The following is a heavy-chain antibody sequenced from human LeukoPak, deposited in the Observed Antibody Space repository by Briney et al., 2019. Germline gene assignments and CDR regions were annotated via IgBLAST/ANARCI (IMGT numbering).Heavy chain of an antibody. CDR3: ASPRPRVARALSYMDV. D-gene: IGHD5/OR15-5a*01. Sequence: GGSLRLSCAASGFTFSSYCMHWVRQAPSKGLERVAFIRYDGSNKYYADSVKGRFTIFRDNSKNTLYLQMRRLRAADRAVYYCASPRPRVARALSYMDVWGKGTTVTVSS. CDR1: GFTFSSYC. V-gene: IGHV3-30*02. CDR2: IRYDGSNK. J-gene: IGHJ6*03.